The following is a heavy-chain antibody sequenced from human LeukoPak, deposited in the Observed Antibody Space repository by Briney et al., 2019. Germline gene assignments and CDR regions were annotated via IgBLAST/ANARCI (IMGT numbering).Heavy chain of an antibody. Sequence: PGGSLRLSCVVSGFSLDGYAMHWVRQAPGKGLEWVSGTSWNSGGIGYADSVKDRFTISGDNAKNSLYLQMNSLRTEDTALYYCAKDTSAGYSNSWSDSWGQGTLVTVSS. CDR1: GFSLDGYA. CDR2: TSWNSGGI. J-gene: IGHJ5*01. CDR3: AKDTSAGYSNSWSDS. D-gene: IGHD6-13*01. V-gene: IGHV3-9*01.